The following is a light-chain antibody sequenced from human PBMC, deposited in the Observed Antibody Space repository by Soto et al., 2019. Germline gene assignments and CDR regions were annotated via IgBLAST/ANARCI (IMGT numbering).Light chain of an antibody. CDR1: QGISSY. Sequence: VIWMTQSPSLLSASTGDRFTISCRMSQGISSYLAWYQQKPGAPPRLLIYDASILQRGVPSRFSGSGSGTHYILTISNLQPEDFATYYCQQFNSLFGQGTRLEIK. CDR2: DAS. CDR3: QQFNSL. J-gene: IGKJ5*01. V-gene: IGKV1D-8*03.